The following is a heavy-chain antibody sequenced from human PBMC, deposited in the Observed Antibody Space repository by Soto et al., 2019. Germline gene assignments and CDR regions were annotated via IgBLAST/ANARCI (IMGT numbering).Heavy chain of an antibody. Sequence: SVKVSCKASGGTFSIYAISWVRQAPGQGLEWMGGIIPIFGTANYAQKFQGRVKITADESTSTAYMELSSLRSEDTAVYYCARLISGYSSGWSPAIDYWGQGTLVTVSS. D-gene: IGHD6-19*01. CDR3: ARLISGYSSGWSPAIDY. J-gene: IGHJ4*02. CDR2: IIPIFGTA. V-gene: IGHV1-69*13. CDR1: GGTFSIYA.